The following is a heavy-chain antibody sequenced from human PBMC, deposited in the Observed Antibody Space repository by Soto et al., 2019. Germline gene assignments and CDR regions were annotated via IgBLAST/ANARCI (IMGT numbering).Heavy chain of an antibody. D-gene: IGHD3-9*01. CDR1: VGSISSGGYY. Sequence: LSLTCTVSVGSISSGGYYWSWIRQHPGKGLEWIGYIYYSGSTYYNPSLKSRVTISVDTSKNQFSLKLSSVTAADTAVYYCARTYYAILTGYYSNWFDPWGQGTLVTVS. CDR2: IYYSGST. CDR3: ARTYYAILTGYYSNWFDP. V-gene: IGHV4-31*03. J-gene: IGHJ5*02.